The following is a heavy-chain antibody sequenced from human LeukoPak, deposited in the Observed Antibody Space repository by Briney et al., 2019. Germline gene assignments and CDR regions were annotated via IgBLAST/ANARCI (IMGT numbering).Heavy chain of an antibody. V-gene: IGHV1-69*13. CDR1: GYTFTSYG. D-gene: IGHD3-10*01. CDR3: AREFKVRGVIGAAVDY. J-gene: IGHJ4*02. Sequence: SVKVSCKASGYTFTSYGISWVRQAPGQGLEWMGGILPIFGTANYAQKFQGRVTITADESTSTAYMELSSLGSEDTAVYYCAREFKVRGVIGAAVDYWGQGTLVTVSS. CDR2: ILPIFGTA.